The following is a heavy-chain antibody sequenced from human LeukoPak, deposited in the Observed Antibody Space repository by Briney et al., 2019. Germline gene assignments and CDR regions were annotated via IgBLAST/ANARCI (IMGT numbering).Heavy chain of an antibody. V-gene: IGHV4-59*01. J-gene: IGHJ4*02. CDR1: GGSISSYY. CDR3: AGALVPYYFDY. D-gene: IGHD2-2*01. CDR2: IYYSGST. Sequence: PSETLSLTCTVSGGSISSYYWSWIRQPPGKGLEWIGYIYYSGSTNYNPSLKSRVTISVDTSKNQFSLKLSSVTAADTAVYYCAGALVPYYFDYWGQGTLVTVSS.